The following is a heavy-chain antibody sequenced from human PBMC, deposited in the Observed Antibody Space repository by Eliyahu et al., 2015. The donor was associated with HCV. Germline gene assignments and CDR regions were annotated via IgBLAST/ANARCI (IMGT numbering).Heavy chain of an antibody. D-gene: IGHD2-15*01. J-gene: IGHJ4*02. CDR2: IYYSGST. V-gene: IGHV4-39*01. CDR1: GGSXSSSSHX. CDR3: ASLVVVAAKLNY. Sequence: QLQLQESGPGLVKPSETLSLTCTIXGGSXSSSSHXWAWIRXPPGKGLEWIGSIYYSGSTYYNPSLKSRVTISVDTSKNQFSLNLSSVTAADTAVYYCASLVVVAAKLNYWGQGTLVTVSS.